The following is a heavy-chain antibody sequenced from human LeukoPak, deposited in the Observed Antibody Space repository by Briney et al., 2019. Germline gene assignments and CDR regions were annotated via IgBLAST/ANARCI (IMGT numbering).Heavy chain of an antibody. V-gene: IGHV1-24*01. CDR2: FDPEDGET. D-gene: IGHD1-7*01. Sequence: ASVKVSCKVSGYTLTELSMHWVRQAPGKGLEWMGGFDPEDGETIYAQKFQGRVTMTEDTSTDTAYMELSSLRSEDTAVYYCATDLDWNYVYDAFDIWGQGTMVTVSS. CDR1: GYTLTELS. J-gene: IGHJ3*02. CDR3: ATDLDWNYVYDAFDI.